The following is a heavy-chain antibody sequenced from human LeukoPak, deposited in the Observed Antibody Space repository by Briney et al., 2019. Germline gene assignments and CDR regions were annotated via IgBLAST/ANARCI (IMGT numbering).Heavy chain of an antibody. CDR1: GFTFSDYY. Sequence: GGSLRLSCATSGFTFSDYYMSWIRQAPGKGLEGVSYISSSGTYINSADSVKGRFTISRDYPKNSLYLQMSSLRAEDAAVYYCARQGGDILTGYLDYWGQRTLVTVSS. V-gene: IGHV3-11*03. CDR2: ISSSGTYI. J-gene: IGHJ4*02. D-gene: IGHD3-9*01. CDR3: ARQGGDILTGYLDY.